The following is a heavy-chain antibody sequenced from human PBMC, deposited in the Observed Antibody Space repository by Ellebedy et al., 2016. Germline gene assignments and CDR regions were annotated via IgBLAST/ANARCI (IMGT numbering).Heavy chain of an antibody. CDR2: ISSSSSTI. CDR1: GFTFSSYS. D-gene: IGHD6-13*01. V-gene: IGHV3-48*01. J-gene: IGHJ6*02. Sequence: GESLKISCAASGFTFSSYSMNWVRQAPGKGLEWVSYISSSSSTIYYADSVKGRLTISRDNAKNSLYLQMNSLRAEDTAVYYCARDPDSSSWYGSGMDVWGQGTTVTVSS. CDR3: ARDPDSSSWYGSGMDV.